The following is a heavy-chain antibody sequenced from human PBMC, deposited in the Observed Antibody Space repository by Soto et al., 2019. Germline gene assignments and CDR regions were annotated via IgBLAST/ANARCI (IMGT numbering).Heavy chain of an antibody. CDR3: AKLGFVLMELYYFHQ. D-gene: IGHD2-8*01. V-gene: IGHV3-23*01. CDR1: GFTFSSYA. J-gene: IGHJ4*01. Sequence: GGSLRLSCTASGFTFSSYAMSWVRQAPGKELEWVSTISGNSGKTNYAESVKGRFSISRDNSKNTVHLQLDSLRAEDTAVYFCAKLGFVLMELYYFHQWGHGTLVTVS. CDR2: ISGNSGKT.